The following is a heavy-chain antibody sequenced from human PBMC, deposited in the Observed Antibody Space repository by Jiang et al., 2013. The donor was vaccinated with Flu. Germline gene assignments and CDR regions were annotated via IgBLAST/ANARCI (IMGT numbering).Heavy chain of an antibody. J-gene: IGHJ4*02. CDR3: ARDLTQQLLSYFDY. CDR2: SITVDH. Sequence: KPSQTLSLTCTVSGGSITSGGYYWSWIRQHPGRAWSGLGTSITVDHLLQPSLKSRVTISVDTSKNQFSLKLSSVTAADTAVYYCARDLTQQLLSYFDYWGQGTLVTVSS. CDR1: GGSITSGGYY. V-gene: IGHV4-31*03. D-gene: IGHD2-2*01.